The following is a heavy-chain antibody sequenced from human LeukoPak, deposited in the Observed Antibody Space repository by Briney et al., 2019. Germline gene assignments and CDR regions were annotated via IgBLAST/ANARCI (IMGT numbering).Heavy chain of an antibody. D-gene: IGHD5-12*01. V-gene: IGHV4-4*02. Sequence: SETLSLTCAVSGGSISSGNWWSWVRQTPGKGLEWIGEFHHSGSTNYNPSLKSRVTISVDNSKNQFSLKVRSVTAADTAVYYCWCSGYEAGFDYWGQGTLVTVSP. CDR3: WCSGYEAGFDY. J-gene: IGHJ4*02. CDR1: GGSISSGNW. CDR2: FHHSGST.